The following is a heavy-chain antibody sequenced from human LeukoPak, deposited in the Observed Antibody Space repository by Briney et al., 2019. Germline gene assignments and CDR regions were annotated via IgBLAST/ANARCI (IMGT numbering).Heavy chain of an antibody. CDR2: ISYDGSNK. CDR1: GFTFSSYG. D-gene: IGHD1-26*01. CDR3: AKPRIVGATLFDY. Sequence: PGGSLRLSCAASGFTFSSYGMHWVRQAPGKGLEWVAVISYDGSNKYYADSVKGRFTISRDNSKNTLYLQMNSLRAEDTAVYYCAKPRIVGATLFDYWGQGTLVTVSS. V-gene: IGHV3-30*18. J-gene: IGHJ4*02.